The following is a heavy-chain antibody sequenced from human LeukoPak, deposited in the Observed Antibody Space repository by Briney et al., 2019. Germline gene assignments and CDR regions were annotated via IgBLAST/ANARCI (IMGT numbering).Heavy chain of an antibody. D-gene: IGHD6-19*01. V-gene: IGHV3-30-3*01. CDR1: GFTFSSYA. Sequence: GRSLRLSCAASGFTFSSYAMHWVRQAPGKGLEWVAVISYDGSNKYYADSVQGRFTISRDNSNNTVDLQMNSLRAEDTAIYYCAKGRIAVAPYYGMDVWGRGTTVSVSS. CDR3: AKGRIAVAPYYGMDV. J-gene: IGHJ6*02. CDR2: ISYDGSNK.